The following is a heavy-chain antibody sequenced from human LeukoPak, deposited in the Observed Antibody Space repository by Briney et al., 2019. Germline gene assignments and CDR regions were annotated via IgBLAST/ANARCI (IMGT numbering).Heavy chain of an antibody. CDR2: IKSKTDGGTT. CDR1: GFTFSNAW. V-gene: IGHV3-15*01. J-gene: IGHJ4*02. CDR3: TTTSLWELPNDY. Sequence: GGSLRLSCAASGFTFSNAWMSWVRQAPGKGLEWVGRIKSKTDGGTTDYAAPVKGRFTISRDDSKNTLYLQMNSLKTEDTAVYYCTTTSLWELPNDYWGQGTLVTVSS. D-gene: IGHD1-26*01.